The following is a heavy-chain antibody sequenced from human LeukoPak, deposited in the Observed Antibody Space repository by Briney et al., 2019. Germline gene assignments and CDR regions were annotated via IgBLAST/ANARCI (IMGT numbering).Heavy chain of an antibody. Sequence: GGSLRLSCAASGFTFSSSVMHWVRQAPGKELEWVAVVWYDGSNKYYADSVKGRFTISRDNSKNTLYLQMNSLRAEDTAVYYCARDRTNWFDPWGQGTLVTVSS. V-gene: IGHV3-33*01. J-gene: IGHJ5*02. CDR3: ARDRTNWFDP. CDR1: GFTFSSSV. CDR2: VWYDGSNK.